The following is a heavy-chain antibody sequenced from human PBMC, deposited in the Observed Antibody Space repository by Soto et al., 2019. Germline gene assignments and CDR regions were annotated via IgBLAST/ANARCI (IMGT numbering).Heavy chain of an antibody. J-gene: IGHJ4*02. CDR3: ARARTYRFAY. Sequence: QVQLVESGGGVVQPVRSLRLSCAASGFTFSDYAMHWVRQAPGKGLEWVALISHDGSNKYYPDSVKGRFTISRDNSKNTLYLQMNSLRAEDTAVYYCARARTYRFAYWGQGTLVTVSS. V-gene: IGHV3-30-3*01. CDR1: GFTFSDYA. CDR2: ISHDGSNK.